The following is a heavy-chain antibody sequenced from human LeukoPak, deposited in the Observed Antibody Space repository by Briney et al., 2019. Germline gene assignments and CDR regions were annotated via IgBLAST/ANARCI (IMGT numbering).Heavy chain of an antibody. CDR2: IYYSGST. CDR1: GGSMSSYY. J-gene: IGHJ6*02. V-gene: IGHV4-59*01. CDR3: ARDSRIAVAGYYYYYGMDV. Sequence: SETLSLTCTVSGGSMSSYYWSWIRQPPGKGLEWNGYIYYSGSTNYNPSLKSRVTISVDTSKNQFSLKLSSVTAADTAVYYCARDSRIAVAGYYYYYGMDVWGQATTVTVSS. D-gene: IGHD6-19*01.